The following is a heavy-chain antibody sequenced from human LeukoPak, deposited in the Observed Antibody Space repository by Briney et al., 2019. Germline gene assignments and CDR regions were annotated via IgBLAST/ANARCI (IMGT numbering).Heavy chain of an antibody. V-gene: IGHV3-30*04. CDR3: ARERASCYFDY. CDR2: ISNDGSYI. CDR1: EITFRIYT. J-gene: IGHJ4*02. D-gene: IGHD2-2*01. Sequence: GGSLRLSCAASEITFRIYTVHWFRQAPGKGLEWAAVISNDGSYINYADSVRGRFTISRDNSKNTLYLQMNSLRTEDTAVYYCARERASCYFDYWGQGALVTVSS.